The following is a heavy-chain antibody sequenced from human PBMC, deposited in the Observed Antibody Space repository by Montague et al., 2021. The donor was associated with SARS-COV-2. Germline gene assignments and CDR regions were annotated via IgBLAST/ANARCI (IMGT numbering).Heavy chain of an antibody. V-gene: IGHV4-59*01. D-gene: IGHD2-15*01. CDR3: ARAGGGSSYNYYGLDV. CDR2: VYYTGGT. Sequence: SETLSLTCSISGGSINSFYWNWIRQSSGKGLEWIGYVYYTGGTNYNPSLKSRATISVDTSKNQFSLTVGSVTAADTAVYYCARAGGGSSYNYYGLDVWGQGTTVTVSS. J-gene: IGHJ6*02. CDR1: GGSINSFY.